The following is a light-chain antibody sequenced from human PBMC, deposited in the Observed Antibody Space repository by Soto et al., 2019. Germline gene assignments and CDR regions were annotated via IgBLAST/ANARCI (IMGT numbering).Light chain of an antibody. CDR2: EVS. CDR1: SSDVGTYKY. CDR3: SSFTSSSTLV. J-gene: IGLJ2*01. V-gene: IGLV2-14*01. Sequence: QSALTQPASVSGSPGQSITISCTGSSSDVGTYKYVSWYQQQPGKAPKLMIFEVSNRPSGVSNRFSGSKSGNTASLTISGLQAEDEADYYCSSFTSSSTLVFGGGTKLTVL.